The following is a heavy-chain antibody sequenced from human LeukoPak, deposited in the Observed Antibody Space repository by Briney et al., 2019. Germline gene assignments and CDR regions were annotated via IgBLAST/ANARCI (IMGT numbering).Heavy chain of an antibody. D-gene: IGHD3-22*01. CDR3: AGKDYYDSSGREV. CDR1: GGSISSSNW. CDR2: IYHSGST. V-gene: IGHV4-4*02. Sequence: SETLSLTCAVSGGSISSSNWWSWVRQPPGKGLEWIGEIYHSGSTNYNPFLKSRVTISVDKSENQFSLKLSSVTAADTAVYYCAGKDYYDSSGREVWGQGTLVTVSS. J-gene: IGHJ4*02.